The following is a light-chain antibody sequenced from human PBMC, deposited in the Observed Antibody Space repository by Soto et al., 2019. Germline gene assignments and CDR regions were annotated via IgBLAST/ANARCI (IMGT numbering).Light chain of an antibody. V-gene: IGKV1-13*02. CDR1: QGISRA. CDR2: DAS. Sequence: AIQLTQSPSSLSASVGDRVTITCRASQGISRALAWYQQKPGKAPKLLIYDASGLESGVPSRFSSSGTGTDLALDISSIPPEGFETYYCQDSNSDPPGYTFGQGTKLEFK. J-gene: IGKJ2*01. CDR3: QDSNSDPPGYT.